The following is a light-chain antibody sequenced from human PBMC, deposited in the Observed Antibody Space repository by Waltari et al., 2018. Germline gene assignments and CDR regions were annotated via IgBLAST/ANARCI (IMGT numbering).Light chain of an antibody. CDR3: CSYAGSGTYV. CDR2: EVI. CDR1: TRDVGNYNL. J-gene: IGLJ1*01. V-gene: IGLV2-23*02. Sequence: QSALTQPAPVSGTPGQSVTISCTGTTRDVGNYNLVSWYQHHPGEAPKLMICEVIKRPSGVSNRFSGSKSGNTASLTISGLQAEDEADYYCCSYAGSGTYVFGTGTKVTVL.